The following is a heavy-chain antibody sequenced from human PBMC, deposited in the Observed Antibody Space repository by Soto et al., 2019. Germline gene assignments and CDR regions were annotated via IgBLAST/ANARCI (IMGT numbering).Heavy chain of an antibody. CDR3: ARGSRYDSRWGGMDV. CDR1: GGSFSGYY. J-gene: IGHJ6*02. CDR2: INHSEST. V-gene: IGHV4-34*01. D-gene: IGHD6-13*01. Sequence: QVQLQQWGAGLLKPSETLSLTCAVYGGSFSGYYWTWIRQPPGKGLEWIGEINHSESTTYNPSLESRVTMSVDTSKSQFSLNLRSLTAADTAVYYCARGSRYDSRWGGMDVWGQGTTVTVSS.